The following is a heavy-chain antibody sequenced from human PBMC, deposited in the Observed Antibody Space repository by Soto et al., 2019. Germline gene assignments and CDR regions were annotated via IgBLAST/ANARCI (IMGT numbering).Heavy chain of an antibody. D-gene: IGHD5-12*01. Sequence: SETLSLTCTVSGGSISSGGYYWSWIRQHPGKGLEWIGYIYYSGSTYYNPSLKSRVTISVDTSKNQFSLKLSSVTAADTAVYYCARAGKKGVATIRNYYYCGMDVWGQGTTVTVSS. CDR2: IYYSGST. V-gene: IGHV4-31*03. J-gene: IGHJ6*02. CDR3: ARAGKKGVATIRNYYYCGMDV. CDR1: GGSISSGGYY.